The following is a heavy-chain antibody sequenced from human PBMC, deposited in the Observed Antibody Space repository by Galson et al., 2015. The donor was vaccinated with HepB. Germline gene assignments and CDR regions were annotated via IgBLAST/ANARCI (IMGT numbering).Heavy chain of an antibody. D-gene: IGHD5-12*01. Sequence: SLRLSCAASGFTFSNAWMSWVRQAPGKGLEWVGRIKSKTDGGTTDYAAPVKGRFTISRDDSKNTLYLQMNSLKTEDTAVYYCTTYSGYEMVGNYYYYMDVWGKGTTVTVSS. CDR1: GFTFSNAW. J-gene: IGHJ6*03. V-gene: IGHV3-15*01. CDR3: TTYSGYEMVGNYYYYMDV. CDR2: IKSKTDGGTT.